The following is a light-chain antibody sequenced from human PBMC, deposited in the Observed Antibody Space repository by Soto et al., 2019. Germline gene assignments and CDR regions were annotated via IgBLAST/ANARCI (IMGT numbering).Light chain of an antibody. J-gene: IGLJ1*01. CDR1: SSNIGAEYD. CDR3: QSYDSSLTTFV. Sequence: QSVLTQPPSVSGAPGQRVDISCTGSSSNIGAEYDVHWYQQLPGTAPKRLIYGDNNRPSGVPDRFSGSKSGTSASLAITGLQPEDEADYYCQSYDSSLTTFVFGDGTKVTVL. V-gene: IGLV1-40*01. CDR2: GDN.